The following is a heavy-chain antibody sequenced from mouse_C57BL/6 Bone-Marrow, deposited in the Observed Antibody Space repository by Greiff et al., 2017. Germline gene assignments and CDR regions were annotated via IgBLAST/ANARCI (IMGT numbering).Heavy chain of an antibody. CDR3: ASSGCGTLHWYCDV. D-gene: IGHD1-1*01. J-gene: IGHJ1*03. V-gene: IGHV1-76*01. Sequence: QVQLQQSGAELVRPGASVKLSCKASGYTFTDYSINWVKPRPGQGLEWIARIYPGSGNTSYTEQFKGKATLTAETSSSTAYMQLISLSSEDSAVYFWASSGCGTLHWYCDVWGKGTTVTGAS. CDR2: IYPGSGNT. CDR1: GYTFTDYS.